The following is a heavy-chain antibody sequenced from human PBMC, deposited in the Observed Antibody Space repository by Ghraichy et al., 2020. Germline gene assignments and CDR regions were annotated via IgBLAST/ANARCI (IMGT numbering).Heavy chain of an antibody. CDR3: ARDIMYFHGRNYYNDY. J-gene: IGHJ4*02. V-gene: IGHV1-3*04. CDR2: IATDIVNT. D-gene: IGHD1-26*01. Sequence: MGWIATDIVNTKYSQQFQGRLTITTDTSASTAYMELSSLTSEDTAVFYCARDIMYFHGRNYYNDYWGQGTLVTVSS.